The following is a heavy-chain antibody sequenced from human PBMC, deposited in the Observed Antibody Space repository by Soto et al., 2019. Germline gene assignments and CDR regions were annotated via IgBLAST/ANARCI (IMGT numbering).Heavy chain of an antibody. V-gene: IGHV3-30*18. CDR1: GFAFNKFG. CDR3: AKGGEVGGVLRDH. Sequence: QVQLVESGGGVVQPGTSLRLSCAASGFAFNKFGMHWVRQAPGKGLEWVAVISYDGSYKYYADSVQGRLTITRDNSMNTLNIKVNIRRREATALYYCAKGGEVGGVLRDHWGQGTLVTVSS. J-gene: IGHJ4*02. D-gene: IGHD1-26*01. CDR2: ISYDGSYK.